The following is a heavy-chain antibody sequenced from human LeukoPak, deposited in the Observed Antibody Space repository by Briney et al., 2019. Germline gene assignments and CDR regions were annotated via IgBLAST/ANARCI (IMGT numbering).Heavy chain of an antibody. CDR2: ISWNGAAF. V-gene: IGHV3-9*01. Sequence: PGGSLRLSCAASGFTFYDYAMQWVGQAPGKGLEGVSGISWNGAAFYYADSVKGRFTISRDNTKNSLYLQMNSLRAEDTALYYCAKRSAAGTVGYFDYWGQGSLVTVSS. D-gene: IGHD6-13*01. CDR3: AKRSAAGTVGYFDY. J-gene: IGHJ4*02. CDR1: GFTFYDYA.